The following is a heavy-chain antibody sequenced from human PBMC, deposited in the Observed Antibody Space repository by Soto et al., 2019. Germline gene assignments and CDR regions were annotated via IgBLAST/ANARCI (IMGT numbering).Heavy chain of an antibody. J-gene: IGHJ6*02. D-gene: IGHD3-22*01. V-gene: IGHV1-69*06. CDR2: IIPIFGTA. Sequence: SVKVSCKASGGTFSSYAISWLRQAPGQGLEWMGGIIPIFGTANYAQKFQGRVTITADKSTSTAYMELSSLRSEDTAVYYCARVNTYYYDSSGYYYGYYYYGMDVWGQGTTVTVSS. CDR1: GGTFSSYA. CDR3: ARVNTYYYDSSGYYYGYYYYGMDV.